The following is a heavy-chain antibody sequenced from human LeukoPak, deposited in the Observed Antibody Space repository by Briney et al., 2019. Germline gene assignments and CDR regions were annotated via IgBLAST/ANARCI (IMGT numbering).Heavy chain of an antibody. CDR1: GGSITTSSYY. V-gene: IGHV4-30-4*08. D-gene: IGHD2-15*01. CDR3: AGRRISLVGPSEGYK. CDR2: IFDSGST. Sequence: PSETLSLTCTVSGGSITTSSYYWAWIRQPPGKGLEWIAYIFDSGSTNYNPSLGSRVSMSVDTPKNQFSLKLRSVTAADTAVYYCAGRRISLVGPSEGYKWGQGTLVTVSS. J-gene: IGHJ4*02.